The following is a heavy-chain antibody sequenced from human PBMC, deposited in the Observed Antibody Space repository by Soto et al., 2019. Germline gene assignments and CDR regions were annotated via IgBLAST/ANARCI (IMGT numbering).Heavy chain of an antibody. CDR1: GFRGSGNG. J-gene: IGHJ4*02. D-gene: IGHD1-1*01. CDR2: IQQDGGEK. CDR3: AREGPTYNFDH. Sequence: GGSQRLSLLGSGFRGSGNGINDVRKAPGKGLEWVANIQQDGGEKYYVDSVKGRFIISRENARNKLYLQMSFLRVEDKAIYYCAREGPTYNFDHWGQGTPVTVSS. V-gene: IGHV3-7*01.